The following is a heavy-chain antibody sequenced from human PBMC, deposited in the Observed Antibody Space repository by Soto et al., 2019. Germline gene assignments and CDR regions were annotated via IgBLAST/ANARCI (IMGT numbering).Heavy chain of an antibody. J-gene: IGHJ4*02. CDR1: GFTFSTYW. CDR2: INSDGSTT. D-gene: IGHD3-10*01. Sequence: GGSLRLSCAATGFTFSTYWVHWVRQAPGKGLVWVSRINSDGSTTNYADSVKGRFTISRDNAKNTLYLQMSSLRAEDSAVYYCARGSKDSYPGSRIFDFWGRGTLVTVSS. V-gene: IGHV3-74*01. CDR3: ARGSKDSYPGSRIFDF.